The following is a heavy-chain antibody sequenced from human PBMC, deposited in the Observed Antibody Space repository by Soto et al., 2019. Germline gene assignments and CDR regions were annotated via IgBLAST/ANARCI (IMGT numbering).Heavy chain of an antibody. CDR3: ARDLGLERLVHYYYGMDV. D-gene: IGHD1-1*01. Sequence: GGSLRLSCAASGFTFSSYSMNWVRQAPGKGLEWVSSISSSSSYIYYADSVKGRFTISRDNAKNSLYLQMNSLRAEDTAVYYCARDLGLERLVHYYYGMDVWGQGTTVTVSS. CDR1: GFTFSSYS. J-gene: IGHJ6*02. CDR2: ISSSSSYI. V-gene: IGHV3-21*01.